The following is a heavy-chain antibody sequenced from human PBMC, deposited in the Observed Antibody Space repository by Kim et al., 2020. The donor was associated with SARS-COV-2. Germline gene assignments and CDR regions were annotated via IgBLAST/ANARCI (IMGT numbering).Heavy chain of an antibody. CDR3: ARESGLSGNGLDV. J-gene: IGHJ6*02. Sequence: YTVSVKSRITITPDTSKNQFSLQLNSVTPEDTAVYYCARESGLSGNGLDVWGQGTTVTVSS. D-gene: IGHD7-27*01. V-gene: IGHV6-1*01.